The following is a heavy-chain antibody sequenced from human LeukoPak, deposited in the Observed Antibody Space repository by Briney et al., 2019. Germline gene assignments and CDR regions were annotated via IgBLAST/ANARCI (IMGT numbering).Heavy chain of an antibody. CDR2: INPNSGAT. J-gene: IGHJ4*02. V-gene: IGHV1-2*02. D-gene: IGHD4-17*01. CDR1: GYTFTGYY. CDR3: ARGNGAYDTTSLHY. Sequence: ASVKVSCKASGYTFTGYYIHWVRQAPGQGLEWMAWINPNSGATNYAQMFQGRVTMTRDTSISTAYMELTGLRSDDTAVYYCARGNGAYDTTSLHYWGQGTLVTVSS.